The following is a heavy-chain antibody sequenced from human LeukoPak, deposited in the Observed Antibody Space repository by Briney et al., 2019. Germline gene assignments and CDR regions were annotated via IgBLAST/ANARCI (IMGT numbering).Heavy chain of an antibody. CDR3: SVRMVATTEAFDY. Sequence: GALVKVSCKASGYTFTSYYMHCVRQSPGHGLEWRGIINPSGGSTSYAQKFQARLTMTRDTSTSTVYMELSSLRSEDTAVYYCSVRMVATTEAFDYWGQGTLVTVSS. CDR1: GYTFTSYY. V-gene: IGHV1-46*01. D-gene: IGHD5-12*01. CDR2: INPSGGST. J-gene: IGHJ4*02.